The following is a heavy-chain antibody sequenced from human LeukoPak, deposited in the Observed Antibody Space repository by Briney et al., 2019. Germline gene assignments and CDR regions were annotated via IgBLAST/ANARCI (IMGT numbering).Heavy chain of an antibody. Sequence: GGSLRLSCTASGFSFSGHWMHWARQLPGKGLVWVSRISPTGSTTSYADSVKGRFTVSRGNAKNTLYLQVNNLRAEDTAVYYCARGPNSNWSGLDFWGQGTLLTVSS. D-gene: IGHD6-6*01. CDR3: ARGPNSNWSGLDF. J-gene: IGHJ4*02. V-gene: IGHV3-74*01. CDR1: GFSFSGHW. CDR2: ISPTGSTT.